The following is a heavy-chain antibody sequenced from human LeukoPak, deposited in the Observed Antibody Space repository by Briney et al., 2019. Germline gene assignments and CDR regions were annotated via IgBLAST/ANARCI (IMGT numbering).Heavy chain of an antibody. CDR2: RKQDGSGK. CDR3: ARVRTGTTNY. V-gene: IGHV3-7*01. Sequence: PGGSLRLSCAASGFTFSSHWMSWVRQSLVKGREWVANRKQDGSGKCCVDSVKCRFTISRDNAKNSLYLQRNSLRAEDTAVYYCARVRTGTTNYWGQGTLVTDSS. J-gene: IGHJ4*02. CDR1: GFTFSSHW. D-gene: IGHD1-1*01.